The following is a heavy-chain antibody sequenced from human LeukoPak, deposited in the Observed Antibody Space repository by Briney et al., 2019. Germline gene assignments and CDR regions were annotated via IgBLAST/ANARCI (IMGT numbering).Heavy chain of an antibody. D-gene: IGHD3-10*01. CDR3: ARVKVVRGVIFGY. V-gene: IGHV1-8*01. CDR1: GYTFSSYG. J-gene: IGHJ4*02. Sequence: VTLSCTAYGYTFSSYGISWVRQPPGQGLEWMGWMNHNSGNTGYAQNFKGRVTMAGNTSKSTAYMELSSMGSEGTAVYYCARVKVVRGVIFGYWGQGTLVTVSS. CDR2: MNHNSGNT.